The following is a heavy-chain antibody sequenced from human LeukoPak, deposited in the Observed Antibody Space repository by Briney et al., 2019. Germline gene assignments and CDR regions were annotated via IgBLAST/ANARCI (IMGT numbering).Heavy chain of an antibody. Sequence: SETLSLTCAVYGGSFSGYYWSWIRQPPGKGLEWIGEINHSGSTNYNPPLKSRVTISVDTSKNQFSLKLSSVTAADTAVYYCARRGPMVRGVIITFPYYYYGMDVWGQGTTVTVSS. CDR2: INHSGST. D-gene: IGHD3-10*01. CDR3: ARRGPMVRGVIITFPYYYYGMDV. V-gene: IGHV4-34*01. CDR1: GGSFSGYY. J-gene: IGHJ6*02.